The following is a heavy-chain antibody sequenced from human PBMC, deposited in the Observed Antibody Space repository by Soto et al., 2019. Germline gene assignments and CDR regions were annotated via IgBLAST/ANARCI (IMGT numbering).Heavy chain of an antibody. CDR2: INHSGST. Sequence: QVQLQQWGAGLLKPSETLSLTCAVYGGSFSGYYWSWIRQPPGKGLEWIGEINHSGSTNYNPSLKSRVTISVDTSKNQFSLKLSSVTAADTAVYYCARVATYYDYVWGSYRSTALDYWGQGTLVTVSS. CDR3: ARVATYYDYVWGSYRSTALDY. D-gene: IGHD3-16*02. CDR1: GGSFSGYY. V-gene: IGHV4-34*01. J-gene: IGHJ4*02.